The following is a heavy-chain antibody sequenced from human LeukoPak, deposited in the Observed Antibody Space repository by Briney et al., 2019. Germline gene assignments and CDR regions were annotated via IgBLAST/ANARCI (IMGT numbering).Heavy chain of an antibody. CDR2: INPSGGST. CDR1: GYTFTSYY. V-gene: IGHV1-46*01. Sequence: ASVKVSCKASGYTFTSYYMHWVRRAPGQGLEWMGIINPSGGSTSYAQKFQGRVTMTRDTSTSTVYMELSSLRSEDTAVYYCARDLNPSVGATIGEDYWGQGTLVTVPS. J-gene: IGHJ4*02. CDR3: ARDLNPSVGATIGEDY. D-gene: IGHD1-26*01.